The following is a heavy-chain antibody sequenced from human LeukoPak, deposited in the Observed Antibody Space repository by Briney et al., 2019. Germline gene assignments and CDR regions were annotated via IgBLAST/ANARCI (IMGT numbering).Heavy chain of an antibody. V-gene: IGHV3-9*03. CDR1: GFTFDDYA. CDR3: AKDRGNGDYYYYMDV. D-gene: IGHD1-1*01. CDR2: ISWNSGSI. J-gene: IGHJ6*03. Sequence: GGSLRLSCAASGFTFDDYAMHWVRQAPGKGLEWVSGISWNSGSIGYADSVKGRFTISRDNAKNSLYLQMNSLRAEDMALYYCAKDRGNGDYYYYMDVWGKGTTVTVS.